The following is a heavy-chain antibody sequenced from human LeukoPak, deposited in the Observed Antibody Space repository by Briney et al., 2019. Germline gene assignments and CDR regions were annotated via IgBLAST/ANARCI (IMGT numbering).Heavy chain of an antibody. CDR1: GYTFTGYY. D-gene: IGHD4-23*01. Sequence: ASVKVSCKASGYTFTGYYMHWVRQAPGQGLEWMGWINPNSGGTNYSQKFQGWVTMTRDTSISTAYMELSSLRPDDTAVYFRARDLRATPEQYFDLWGRGTLVTVSS. J-gene: IGHJ2*01. CDR2: INPNSGGT. V-gene: IGHV1-2*04. CDR3: ARDLRATPEQYFDL.